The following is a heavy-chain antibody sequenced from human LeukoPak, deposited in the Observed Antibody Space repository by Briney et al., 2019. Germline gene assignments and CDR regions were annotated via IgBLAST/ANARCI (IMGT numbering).Heavy chain of an antibody. J-gene: IGHJ4*02. CDR1: GFTFSSYA. V-gene: IGHV3-23*01. D-gene: IGHD3-22*01. CDR3: AKDRGGVIVVAAAY. CDR2: ISGSGGST. Sequence: GGSLRLSCAASGFTFSSYAMSWVRQAPGKGLEWVSAISGSGGSTYYAGSVKGRFTISRDNSKNTLYLQMNSLRAEDTAVYYCAKDRGGVIVVAAAYWGQGTLVTVSS.